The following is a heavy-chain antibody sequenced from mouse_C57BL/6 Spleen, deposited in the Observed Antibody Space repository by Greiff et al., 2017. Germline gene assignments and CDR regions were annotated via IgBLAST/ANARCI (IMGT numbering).Heavy chain of an antibody. V-gene: IGHV1-18*01. CDR1: GYTFTDYN. CDR3: ARSGRRGRDYAMDY. Sequence: VQLQQSGPELVKPGASVKIPCKASGYTFTDYNMDWVKQSHGKSLEWIGDINPNNGGTIYNQKFKGKATLTVDKSSSTAYMELRSLTSEDTAVYYCARSGRRGRDYAMDYWGQGTSVTVSS. CDR2: INPNNGGT. J-gene: IGHJ4*01. D-gene: IGHD1-3*01.